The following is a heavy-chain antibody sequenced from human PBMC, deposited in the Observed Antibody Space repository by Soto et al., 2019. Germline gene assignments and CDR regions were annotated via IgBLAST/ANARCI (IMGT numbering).Heavy chain of an antibody. CDR1: GFTFDDYA. V-gene: IGHV3-9*01. D-gene: IGHD1-1*01. CDR3: AKSRRTAENSFFGY. CDR2: ISWKSGSI. Sequence: PGGSLRLSCAASGFTFDDYAMHWVRQAQGKGLEWDSGISWKSGSIGYADSVKGRFTISRDNAKNSLYLQMNSLRAEDTALYYCAKSRRTAENSFFGYWGQGTLVTVSS. J-gene: IGHJ4*02.